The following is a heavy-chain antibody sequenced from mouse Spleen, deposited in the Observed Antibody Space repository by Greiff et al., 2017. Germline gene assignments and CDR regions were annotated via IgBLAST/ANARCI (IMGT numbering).Heavy chain of an antibody. V-gene: IGHV1-9*01. CDR3: ARRTGTPFDY. Sequence: VMLVESGAELMKPGASVKISCKATGYTFSSYWIEWVRQRPGHGLEWIGEILPGSGSTTYNEKFKGKATFTADTSSNTAYMQLSSLTSEDSAVYYCARRTGTPFDYWGQGTTLTVSS. CDR2: ILPGSGST. CDR1: GYTFSSYW. D-gene: IGHD4-1*01. J-gene: IGHJ2*01.